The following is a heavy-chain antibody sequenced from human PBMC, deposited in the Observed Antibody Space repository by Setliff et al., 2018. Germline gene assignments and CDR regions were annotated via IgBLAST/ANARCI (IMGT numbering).Heavy chain of an antibody. CDR2: IQYDGSDK. J-gene: IGHJ4*02. CDR3: ARGEMYYYESSGYSLDY. Sequence: PGGSLRLSCAASGLLFSSYGMHWVRQAPGKGLEWVAFIQYDGSDKYYEDSVKGRFTISRDNSKNTVYLQVNSLRGEDTAVYHCARGEMYYYESSGYSLDYWGQGTLVTVSS. D-gene: IGHD3-22*01. V-gene: IGHV3-30*02. CDR1: GLLFSSYG.